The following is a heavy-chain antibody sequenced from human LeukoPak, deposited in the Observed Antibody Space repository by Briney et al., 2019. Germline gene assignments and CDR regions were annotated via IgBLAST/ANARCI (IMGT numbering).Heavy chain of an antibody. Sequence: GGSLILFCAAAAFTFSTYGMHWVRQAPGKGLEWVALILYDGSNKYYADSVKGRFTISRDNSKNTLYLQMNSLRAEDTAVYYCAKANFDYYDSTGYWDYWGQGTLVTVSS. CDR2: ILYDGSNK. D-gene: IGHD3-22*01. V-gene: IGHV3-30*18. CDR3: AKANFDYYDSTGYWDY. CDR1: AFTFSTYG. J-gene: IGHJ4*02.